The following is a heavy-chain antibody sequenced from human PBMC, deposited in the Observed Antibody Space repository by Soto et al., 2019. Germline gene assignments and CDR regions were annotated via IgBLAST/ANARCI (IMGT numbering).Heavy chain of an antibody. CDR2: IIPIFGTA. CDR3: AKGRYCSSTSCYFPNWFDP. J-gene: IGHJ5*02. Sequence: ASVKVSCKASGGTFSSYAISWVRQAPGQGLEWMGGIIPIFGTANYAQKFQGRVTITADESTSTAYMELNSLRAEDTAVYYCAKGRYCSSTSCYFPNWFDPWGQGTLVTVSS. V-gene: IGHV1-69*13. CDR1: GGTFSSYA. D-gene: IGHD2-2*01.